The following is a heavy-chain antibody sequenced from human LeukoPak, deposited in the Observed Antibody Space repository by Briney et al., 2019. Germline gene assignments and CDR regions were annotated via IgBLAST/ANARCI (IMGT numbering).Heavy chain of an antibody. CDR1: GFTFSSYS. CDR2: ISSSSSYT. D-gene: IGHD1-26*01. J-gene: IGHJ4*02. CDR3: ARVDGSPGAFDY. Sequence: PGGSLRLSCAASGFTFSSYSMNWVRQAPGKGLEWVSSISSSSSYTYYADSVKGRFTISRDNAKNSLYLQMNSLRAEDTAVYYCARVDGSPGAFDYWGQGTLVTVSS. V-gene: IGHV3-21*01.